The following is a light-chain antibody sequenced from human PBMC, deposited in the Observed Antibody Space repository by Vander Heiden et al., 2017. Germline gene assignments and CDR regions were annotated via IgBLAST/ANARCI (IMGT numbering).Light chain of an antibody. V-gene: IGLV3-10*01. J-gene: IGLJ3*02. Sequence: SYELIQPPSVSVSPGQTARITCSGDALPKKHAYWYQQKSGQAPVLVIYEDNRRPSGIPERFSGSSSGTMVTLTINGAQVEDEADYYCYSTDSSGNHGVFGGGTKLTVL. CDR3: YSTDSSGNHGV. CDR2: EDN. CDR1: ALPKKH.